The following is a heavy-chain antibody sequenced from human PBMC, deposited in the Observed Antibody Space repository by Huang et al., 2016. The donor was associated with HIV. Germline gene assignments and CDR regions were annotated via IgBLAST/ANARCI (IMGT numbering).Heavy chain of an antibody. CDR3: ARQVDGFRSHFDF. CDR2: IHPRDAET. Sequence: EVLLVQSGAELKEPGESLKISCKASGYGFSSSWIGWVRQKPGKGLGGMGIIHPRDAETKYRPAFDGQVTISADKSTRTAYLQWESLKAPDTAIYFCARQVDGFRSHFDFWGQGTLVSVSS. V-gene: IGHV5-51*01. J-gene: IGHJ4*02. CDR1: GYGFSSSW. D-gene: IGHD5-18*01.